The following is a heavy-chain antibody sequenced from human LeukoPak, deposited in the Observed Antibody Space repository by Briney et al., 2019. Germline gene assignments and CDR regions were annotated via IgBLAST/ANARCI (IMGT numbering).Heavy chain of an antibody. Sequence: GGSLRLSCAASEFTFSSYGMHWVRQAPGKGLEWVAIISYDGSNTYYADSVKGRFTISRDNSKNTLYLQMNSLRAEDTAVYYCARGPDSSGSYFDYWGQGTLVTVSS. V-gene: IGHV3-30*03. J-gene: IGHJ4*02. CDR1: EFTFSSYG. CDR2: ISYDGSNT. D-gene: IGHD3-22*01. CDR3: ARGPDSSGSYFDY.